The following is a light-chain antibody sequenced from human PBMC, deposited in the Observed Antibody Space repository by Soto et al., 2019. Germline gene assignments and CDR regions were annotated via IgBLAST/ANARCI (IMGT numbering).Light chain of an antibody. Sequence: IVLTQSPGTLSLSPGERATLSCRASQLVSSNFLAWFQQKPGQAPRLLIFGASSIHGAIPYRFSGSGSGTDFTLTISRLEPEDFAVYYCQQYGVSPGTFGQGTKVEIK. CDR1: QLVSSNF. CDR2: GAS. V-gene: IGKV3-20*01. J-gene: IGKJ1*01. CDR3: QQYGVSPGT.